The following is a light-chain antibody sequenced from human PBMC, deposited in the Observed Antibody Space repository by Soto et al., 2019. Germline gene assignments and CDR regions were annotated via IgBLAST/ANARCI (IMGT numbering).Light chain of an antibody. Sequence: QPVLTQSSSASASLGSSVKLTCTLSSGHSYYIIAWHQQQPGKAPRSLMKLGGSGGYSKESGVPDRFSGSSSGADRYLTISNLQFEDEAEYYCETWDSTTQVFGGGTKLTVL. CDR3: ETWDSTTQV. CDR1: SGHSYYI. J-gene: IGLJ3*02. CDR2: LGGSGGY. V-gene: IGLV4-60*02.